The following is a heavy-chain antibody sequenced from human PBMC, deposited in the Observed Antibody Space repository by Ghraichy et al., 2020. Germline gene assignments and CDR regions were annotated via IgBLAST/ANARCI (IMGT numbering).Heavy chain of an antibody. CDR2: FNHIGST. CDR3: ARGNQKYDFWGGI. V-gene: IGHV4-34*01. D-gene: IGHD3-3*01. J-gene: IGHJ6*02. Sequence: SETLSLTCAVYGGSFSDYYWSWTRQSPGKGLEWIGDFNHIGSTNYNPSLKSRVTISVDTSKNLFSLKLTSVTAADTALYFCARGNQKYDFWGGIWGQGTTVTVSS. CDR1: GGSFSDYY.